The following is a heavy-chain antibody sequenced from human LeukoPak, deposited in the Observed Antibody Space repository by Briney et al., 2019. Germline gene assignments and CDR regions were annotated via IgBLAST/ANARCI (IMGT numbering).Heavy chain of an antibody. Sequence: GGSLRLSCAASGFTFSIYEMNWVRQAPGKGLEWVSYIRGSGSTRYYADSVKGRFTISRDNAKNSLYLQMNSLRAEDTAVYYCARESAGGGIDYWGQGTLVTVSS. CDR2: IRGSGSTR. V-gene: IGHV3-48*03. J-gene: IGHJ4*02. CDR3: ARESAGGGIDY. D-gene: IGHD3-16*01. CDR1: GFTFSIYE.